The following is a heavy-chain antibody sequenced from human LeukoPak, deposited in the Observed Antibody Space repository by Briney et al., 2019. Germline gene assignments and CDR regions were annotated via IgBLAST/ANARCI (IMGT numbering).Heavy chain of an antibody. CDR1: GFIFSDYY. CDR3: ARDSGSYSGVDY. D-gene: IGHD1-26*01. J-gene: IGHJ4*02. CDR2: ISSSSSYT. V-gene: IGHV3-11*06. Sequence: GGSLRLSCAASGFIFSDYYMSWIRQAPGKGLEWVSYISSSSSYTNYADSVKGRFTISRDNAKDSLYLQMNSLRAEDTAVYYCARDSGSYSGVDYWGQGTLVTVSS.